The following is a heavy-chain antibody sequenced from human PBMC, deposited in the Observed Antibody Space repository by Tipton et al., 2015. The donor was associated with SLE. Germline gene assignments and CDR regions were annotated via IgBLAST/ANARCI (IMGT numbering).Heavy chain of an antibody. D-gene: IGHD1-26*01. CDR3: ARLEWELRYFDY. V-gene: IGHV4-38-2*01. CDR2: IYHSGST. CDR1: GYSISSGYY. Sequence: TLSLTCAVSGYSISSGYYWGWIRQPPGKGLEWIGSIYHSGSTYYNPSLKSRVTISVDTSKNQFSLKPSSVTAADTAVYYCARLEWELRYFDYWGQGTLVTVSS. J-gene: IGHJ4*02.